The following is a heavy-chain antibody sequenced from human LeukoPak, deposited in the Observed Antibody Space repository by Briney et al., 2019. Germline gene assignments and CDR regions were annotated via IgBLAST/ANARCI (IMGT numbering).Heavy chain of an antibody. CDR1: GFTFSSYA. CDR3: AKALNSPGSYYPDGIY. V-gene: IGHV3-23*01. CDR2: ISGSGGST. Sequence: AGGSLRLSCAASGFTFSSYAMSWVRQAPGKGLEWVSAISGSGGSTYYADSVKGRFTISRDNSKNTLYLQMNSLRAEDTAVYYCAKALNSPGSYYPDGIYWGQGTLVTVSS. D-gene: IGHD3-10*01. J-gene: IGHJ4*02.